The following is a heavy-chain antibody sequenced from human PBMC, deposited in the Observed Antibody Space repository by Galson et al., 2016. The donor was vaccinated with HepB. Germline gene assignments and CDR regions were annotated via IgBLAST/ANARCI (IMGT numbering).Heavy chain of an antibody. CDR3: VRDGWGSSHFEY. Sequence: SETLSLTCTVSSGSMISGYYWSWIRQPPGKRLEWIGFISYTGNTNYNPSLESRGTISVDTSKNQLSLRLTSVTAADTAVYFCVRDGWGSSHFEYWGQGTLVTVSS. CDR2: ISYTGNT. J-gene: IGHJ4*02. CDR1: SGSMISGYY. V-gene: IGHV4-59*01. D-gene: IGHD3-10*01.